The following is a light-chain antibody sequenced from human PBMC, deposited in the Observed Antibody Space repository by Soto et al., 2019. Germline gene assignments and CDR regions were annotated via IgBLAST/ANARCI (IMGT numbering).Light chain of an antibody. Sequence: DIQMTQSPSSLSASVGDRVSITCRASQDIRNYLAWYQQKPGKVPKLLISAASTLQPRVPSRFSCSGSGTDFTLTISSLQPEDVATYYCQKYNGAPLTFGGGTKVEIK. J-gene: IGKJ4*01. CDR3: QKYNGAPLT. CDR1: QDIRNY. CDR2: AAS. V-gene: IGKV1-27*01.